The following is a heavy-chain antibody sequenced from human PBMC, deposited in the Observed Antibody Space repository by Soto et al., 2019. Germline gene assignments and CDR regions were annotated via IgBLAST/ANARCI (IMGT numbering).Heavy chain of an antibody. Sequence: QAQLVESGGGVVQPGRSLRLSCAASGFTFSSYGMHWVRQAPGKGLEWMAVIWYDGNSKDYGDSVRGRFTVSRDNSKNTLYLQMVSLRAEDTAVYYCARDSSSGEGFDFWGQGTLVTVSS. J-gene: IGHJ4*02. D-gene: IGHD7-27*01. CDR1: GFTFSSYG. CDR2: IWYDGNSK. CDR3: ARDSSSGEGFDF. V-gene: IGHV3-33*01.